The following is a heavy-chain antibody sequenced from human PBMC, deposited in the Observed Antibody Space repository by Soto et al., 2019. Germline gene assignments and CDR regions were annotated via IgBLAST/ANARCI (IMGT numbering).Heavy chain of an antibody. CDR1: GYTFTGNY. CDR3: ARDPRPPSGWLGFWEYGMDV. Sequence: ASVKVSCKASGYTFTGNYIHWVRQAPGQELEWMGWVNPDNGGTTSAEKFQGRVTMTRDTSATTAYMELYRLTSDDTAVYYCARDPRPPSGWLGFWEYGMDVWGQGTTVTVS. V-gene: IGHV1-2*02. D-gene: IGHD3-3*01. J-gene: IGHJ6*02. CDR2: VNPDNGGT.